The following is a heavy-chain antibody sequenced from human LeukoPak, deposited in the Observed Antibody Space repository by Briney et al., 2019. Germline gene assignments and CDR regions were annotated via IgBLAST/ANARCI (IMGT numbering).Heavy chain of an antibody. CDR1: GYSISSGYY. D-gene: IGHD3-3*01. Sequence: PSETLSLTCTVSGYSISSGYYWGWIRQPPGKGLEWIGSIYHSGSTYYNPSLKSRVTISVDTSKNQFSLKLSSVTAADTAVYYCARDNADYDFWSGYWGSNNWFDPWGQGTLVTVSS. V-gene: IGHV4-38-2*02. J-gene: IGHJ5*02. CDR2: IYHSGST. CDR3: ARDNADYDFWSGYWGSNNWFDP.